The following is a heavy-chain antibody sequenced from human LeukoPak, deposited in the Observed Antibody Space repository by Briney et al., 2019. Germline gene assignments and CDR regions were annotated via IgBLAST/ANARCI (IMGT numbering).Heavy chain of an antibody. V-gene: IGHV4-34*01. Sequence: SETLSLTCAVYGGSFSGCYWSWIRQPPGKGLEWIGEINHSGSTNYNPSLKSRVTISVDTSKNQFSLKLSSVTAADTAVYYRARVSTGWRYRQVWFDPWGQGTLVTVCS. CDR1: GGSFSGCY. CDR2: INHSGST. J-gene: IGHJ5*02. D-gene: IGHD1-1*01. CDR3: ARVSTGWRYRQVWFDP.